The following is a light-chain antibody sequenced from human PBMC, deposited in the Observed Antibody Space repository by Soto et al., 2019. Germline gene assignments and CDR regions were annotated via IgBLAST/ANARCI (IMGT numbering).Light chain of an antibody. Sequence: QTVVTQEPSFSVSPGGTVTVTCGLSSGSVSTSYYPSWYQQTPGQAPRTLIYSTNTRSSGVPDRFSGSILGNRAALTITGAQADDESDYYCVLYMCSGISVFGGGTKVTVL. CDR1: SGSVSTSYY. J-gene: IGLJ3*02. CDR3: VLYMCSGISV. CDR2: STN. V-gene: IGLV8-61*01.